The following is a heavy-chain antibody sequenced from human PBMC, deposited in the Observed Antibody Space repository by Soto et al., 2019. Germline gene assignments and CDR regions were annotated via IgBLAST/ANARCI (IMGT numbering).Heavy chain of an antibody. Sequence: EVQLLESGGGLVQPGGSLRLSCAASGFTFSSYAMSWVRQAPGKGLEWVSAISSSGSSTYYADSVKGRFTISRDNSKNTLDMQMNSLRAEDTAVYYWATDASTLYGGLDYYAMDVWGQGTTVTVS. CDR1: GFTFSSYA. CDR2: ISSSGSST. CDR3: ATDASTLYGGLDYYAMDV. V-gene: IGHV3-23*01. J-gene: IGHJ6*02. D-gene: IGHD6-13*01.